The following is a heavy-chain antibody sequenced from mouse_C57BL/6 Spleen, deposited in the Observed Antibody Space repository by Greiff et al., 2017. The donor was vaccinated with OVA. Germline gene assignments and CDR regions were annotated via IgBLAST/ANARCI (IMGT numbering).Heavy chain of an antibody. CDR3: ARYRKHYAMDY. V-gene: IGHV1-59*01. CDR2: IDPSDSYT. Sequence: VQLQQPGAELVRPGTSVKLSCKASGYTFTSYWMHWVKQRPGQGLEWIGVIDPSDSYTNYNQKFKGKATLTVDTSSSTAYMQLSSLTSEDSAVYYCARYRKHYAMDYWGQGTSVTVSS. J-gene: IGHJ4*01. CDR1: GYTFTSYW.